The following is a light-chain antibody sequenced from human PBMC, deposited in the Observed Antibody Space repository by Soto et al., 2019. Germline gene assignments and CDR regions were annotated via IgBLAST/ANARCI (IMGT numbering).Light chain of an antibody. J-gene: IGKJ4*01. CDR2: WAS. CDR3: QQYFSTPHT. V-gene: IGKV4-1*01. Sequence: DNVMTQSPDSLAVSLGERATIKCRSRQSVLYSPNNKNYLAWYQQKPGQPPKLLIYWASTRESGVPDRLSGSGSGTDFTLTISSLQAEDVALYYCQQYFSTPHTFGGGTKVDIK. CDR1: QSVLYSPNNKNY.